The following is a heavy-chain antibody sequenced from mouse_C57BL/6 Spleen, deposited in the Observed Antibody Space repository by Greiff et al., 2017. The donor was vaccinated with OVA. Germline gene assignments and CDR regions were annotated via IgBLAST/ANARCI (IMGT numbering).Heavy chain of an antibody. CDR1: GYTFTDYE. V-gene: IGHV1-15*01. CDR2: IDPETVGT. J-gene: IGHJ4*01. Sequence: QVQLQQSGAELVRPGASVTLSCKASGYTFTDYEMHWVKQTPVHGLEWIGAIDPETVGTAYNQKFKGKAILTADKSSSTAYMELRSLTSEDSAVYYCTSPPTVVATYYAMDYWGQGTSVTVSS. D-gene: IGHD1-1*01. CDR3: TSPPTVVATYYAMDY.